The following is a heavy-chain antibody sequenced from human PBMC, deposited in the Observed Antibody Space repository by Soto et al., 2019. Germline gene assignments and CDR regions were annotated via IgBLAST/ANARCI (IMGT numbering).Heavy chain of an antibody. CDR2: ISWDDDK. V-gene: IGHV2-5*02. Sequence: QITLKESGPTLVKPTQTLTLTCTFSGFSLSTSGVGVGWIRQPPGKALEWLALISWDDDKRYSPSLKSRLTIPKDTSKDQVVLTMTHMDPVDTATYYCAHPRVGSGFGKWYYIDYWGQGTLVTVSS. J-gene: IGHJ4*02. CDR3: AHPRVGSGFGKWYYIDY. D-gene: IGHD3-10*01. CDR1: GFSLSTSGVG.